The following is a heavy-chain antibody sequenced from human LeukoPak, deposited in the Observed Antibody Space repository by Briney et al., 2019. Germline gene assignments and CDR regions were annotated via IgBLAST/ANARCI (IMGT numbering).Heavy chain of an antibody. V-gene: IGHV3-11*01. CDR3: ARSRYYDFWSGYYARPYFGY. CDR1: GFTFSDYY. Sequence: GGSLRLSCAASGFTFSDYYMSWIRQAPGKGLEWVSYISSSGSTIYYADSVKGRFTISRDNAKNSLYLQMNSLRAEDTAVYYCARSRYYDFWSGYYARPYFGYWGQGTLVTVSS. D-gene: IGHD3-3*01. CDR2: ISSSGSTI. J-gene: IGHJ4*02.